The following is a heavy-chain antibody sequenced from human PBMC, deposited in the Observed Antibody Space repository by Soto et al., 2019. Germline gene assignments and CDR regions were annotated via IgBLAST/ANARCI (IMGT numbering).Heavy chain of an antibody. J-gene: IGHJ6*02. CDR3: ARRGPGAGTTFYGMDV. CDR2: TYYRSKWYN. D-gene: IGHD1-7*01. Sequence: SQTLSLTCVISWDSVSSNSAAWNWIRQSPSRGLEWLGRTYYRSKWYNDYAVSVKSRITINPDTSKNQFSLQLNSVTPEDTAVYYCARRGPGAGTTFYGMDVWGQGTTVTVSS. V-gene: IGHV6-1*01. CDR1: WDSVSSNSAA.